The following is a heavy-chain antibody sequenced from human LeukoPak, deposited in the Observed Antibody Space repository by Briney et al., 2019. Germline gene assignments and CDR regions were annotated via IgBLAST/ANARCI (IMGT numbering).Heavy chain of an antibody. D-gene: IGHD2-2*01. CDR3: ARGGNIVVVPAAMTGGYYYYGMDV. CDR2: MNPNSGNT. J-gene: IGHJ6*02. CDR1: GYTFTSYD. Sequence: ASVKVSCKASGYTFTSYDINWVRQATGQGLEWMGWMNPNSGNTGYAQKFQGRVTMTRNTSISTAYMELSGLRSEDTAVYYCARGGNIVVVPAAMTGGYYYYGMDVWGQGTTVTVSS. V-gene: IGHV1-8*01.